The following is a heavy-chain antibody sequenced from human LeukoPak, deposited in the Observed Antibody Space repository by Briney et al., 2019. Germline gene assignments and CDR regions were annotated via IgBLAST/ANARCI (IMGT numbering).Heavy chain of an antibody. V-gene: IGHV1-18*01. CDR2: ISAYNGNT. J-gene: IGHJ5*02. CDR1: GYTFTSYG. D-gene: IGHD6-6*01. Sequence: PGASVKVSCKASGYTFTSYGITWVRQAPGQGLEWMGWISAYNGNTIYAQSLQGRVTMTTDTSTNTAYMELRSLRSDDTAVYYCARDPSSSGNWFDTWGQGTLVTVSS. CDR3: ARDPSSSGNWFDT.